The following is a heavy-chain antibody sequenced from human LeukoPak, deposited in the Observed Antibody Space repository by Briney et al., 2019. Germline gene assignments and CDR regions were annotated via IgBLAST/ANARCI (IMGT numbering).Heavy chain of an antibody. CDR3: ARVPGPLRYFAHDY. CDR1: GFTFSSYA. J-gene: IGHJ4*02. D-gene: IGHD3-9*01. CDR2: ISGSGGST. V-gene: IGHV3-23*01. Sequence: PGGSLRLSCAASGFTFSSYAMSWVRQAPGKGLEWVSAISGSGGSTYYADSVKGRFTISRDNSKNTLYLQMNSLRAEDTAVYYCARVPGPLRYFAHDYWGQGTLVTVSS.